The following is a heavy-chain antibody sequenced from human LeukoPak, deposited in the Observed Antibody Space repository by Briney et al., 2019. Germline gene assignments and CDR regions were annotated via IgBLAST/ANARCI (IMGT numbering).Heavy chain of an antibody. D-gene: IGHD6-13*01. CDR3: ARTPYSSSWTLGY. CDR1: GFTFSSYW. Sequence: PGGSLRLSCAASGFTFSSYWMHWVRQAPGKGLVWVSRINSDGSSTSYADSVKGRFTISRDNAKNTLYLQMNSLRAEDTVVYYCARTPYSSSWTLGYWGQGTLVTVSS. J-gene: IGHJ4*02. V-gene: IGHV3-74*01. CDR2: INSDGSST.